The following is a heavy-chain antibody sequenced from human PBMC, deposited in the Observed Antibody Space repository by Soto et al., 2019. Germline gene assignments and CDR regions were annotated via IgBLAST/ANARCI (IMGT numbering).Heavy chain of an antibody. CDR2: IYWNDNE. CDR3: AHGSGWLFDY. Sequence: QITLKESGPTLVKPTQTLTLTCTFSGFSLRDYAVGVGWIRQPPGKALEWLSFIYWNDNEYYSPSLRSRLTLSKDTSKNQVVLTMTNMDPVDTATYYCAHGSGWLFDYWGQGTLVTVSS. CDR1: GFSLRDYAVG. V-gene: IGHV2-5*01. D-gene: IGHD6-19*01. J-gene: IGHJ4*02.